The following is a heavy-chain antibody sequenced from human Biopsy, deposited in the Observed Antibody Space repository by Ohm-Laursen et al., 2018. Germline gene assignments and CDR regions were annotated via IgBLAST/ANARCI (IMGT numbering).Heavy chain of an antibody. D-gene: IGHD3-22*01. V-gene: IGHV3-48*01. J-gene: IGHJ3*01. Sequence: GSLRLSCAASGFIFSTYTMNWVRQAPGKGLEWVSYINVPSSHIYYGASVRGRFTISRDNAENSVVLQMNSLRAEDTAVYYCVRSFSSSGYFRCDAFDVWGQGTMVTVSS. CDR1: GFIFSTYT. CDR3: VRSFSSSGYFRCDAFDV. CDR2: INVPSSHI.